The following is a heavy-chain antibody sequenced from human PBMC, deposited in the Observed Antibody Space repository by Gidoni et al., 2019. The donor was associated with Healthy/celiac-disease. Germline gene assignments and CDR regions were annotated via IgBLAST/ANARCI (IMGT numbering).Heavy chain of an antibody. CDR2: MNPNSGNT. CDR1: GYTFTSYH. J-gene: IGHJ5*02. V-gene: IGHV1-8*01. Sequence: QVQLVQSGAAVKKPGASVKVSCTVSGYTFTSYHINWVRQATGQGLEWMGWMNPNSGNTGYAQKFQGRVTMTRNTSRSTAYMELSSLRSEDTAVYYCARGRWYDDFWSGYYGSWFDPWGQGTLVTVSS. D-gene: IGHD3-3*01. CDR3: ARGRWYDDFWSGYYGSWFDP.